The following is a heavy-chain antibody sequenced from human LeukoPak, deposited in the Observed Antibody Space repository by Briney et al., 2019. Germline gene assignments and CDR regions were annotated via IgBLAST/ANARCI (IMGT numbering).Heavy chain of an antibody. CDR1: GFTFDDYG. D-gene: IGHD3-16*01. Sequence: GGSLRLSCAASGFTFDDYGMSWVRQAPGKGLEWVSGINWNGGSTGYADSVKGRFTISRDNAKNSLYLQMNSLRTEDTALYYCVKDDYGPFDYWGQGTLVTVSS. J-gene: IGHJ4*02. V-gene: IGHV3-20*04. CDR2: INWNGGST. CDR3: VKDDYGPFDY.